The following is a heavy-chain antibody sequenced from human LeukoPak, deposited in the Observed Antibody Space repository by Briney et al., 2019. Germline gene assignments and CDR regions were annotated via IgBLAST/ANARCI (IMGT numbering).Heavy chain of an antibody. CDR3: ARGYGAYGHYLDY. J-gene: IGHJ4*02. Sequence: GESLKISCKGSGYSFTNYWIGWVRQMPGKGLEWMGIICPGDSDTRYSPSFQGQDTISADKFLTSAYLQWSSLKASDTAMYYCARGYGAYGHYLDYWGQGTLVTVSS. CDR1: GYSFTNYW. D-gene: IGHD5-12*01. V-gene: IGHV5-51*01. CDR2: ICPGDSDT.